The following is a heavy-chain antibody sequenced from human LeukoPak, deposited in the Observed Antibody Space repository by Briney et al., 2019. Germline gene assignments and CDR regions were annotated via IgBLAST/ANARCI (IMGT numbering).Heavy chain of an antibody. Sequence: GGSLRLSCAASGFTFSSYAMSWVRQAPGKGLEWVSAISGSGGSTYYADSVKGRFTISRENSKNTLYLQMNSLRAEDTAVYYCAKDGGEVPAAIPYYFDYWGQGTLVTVSS. CDR2: ISGSGGST. CDR3: AKDGGEVPAAIPYYFDY. V-gene: IGHV3-23*01. J-gene: IGHJ4*02. D-gene: IGHD2-2*01. CDR1: GFTFSSYA.